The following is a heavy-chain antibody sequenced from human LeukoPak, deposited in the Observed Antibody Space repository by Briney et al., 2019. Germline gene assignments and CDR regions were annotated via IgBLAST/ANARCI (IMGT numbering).Heavy chain of an antibody. J-gene: IGHJ4*02. CDR1: GGTFSSYA. V-gene: IGHV1-69*04. CDR3: ASSGGYYYDGGGSPPGARVDY. Sequence: SVKVSCKASGGTFSSYAISWVRQAPGQGLEWMGRIIPILGIANYAQKFQGRVTITADKSTSTAYMELSSLRSEDTAVYYCASSGGYYYDGGGSPPGARVDYWGQGTLVTVSS. D-gene: IGHD3-22*01. CDR2: IIPILGIA.